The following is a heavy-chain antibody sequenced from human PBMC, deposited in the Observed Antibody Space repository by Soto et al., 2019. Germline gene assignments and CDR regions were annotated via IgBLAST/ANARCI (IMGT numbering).Heavy chain of an antibody. CDR3: ARDAESWSGGNCYRWFAP. CDR2: VYYTGST. D-gene: IGHD2-15*01. V-gene: IGHV4-61*01. Sequence: QVQLLESGPELVKPSETLSLTCSVSGGSVNSANYYWSWIRQPPGKGLEWIGHVYYTGSTNYNPSLKSRLSIALGTPKNQFSLGLNSVTAADTAAYYCARDAESWSGGNCYRWFAPRGQGTLVIVS. J-gene: IGHJ5*02. CDR1: GGSVNSANYY.